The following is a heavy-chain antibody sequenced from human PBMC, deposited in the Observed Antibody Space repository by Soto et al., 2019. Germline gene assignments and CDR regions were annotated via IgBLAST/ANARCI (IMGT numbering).Heavy chain of an antibody. CDR2: ISSNSAYI. Sequence: WGSLRLSYAASGFTFRSFTMNWVRQAPGKGLEWFSTISSNSAYIYYTDALRGRFTISRDNAKNSLHLQMNSLRAEDTAVYYCTRDASRDSSARGWFDPWGPGTLVTVSS. J-gene: IGHJ5*02. V-gene: IGHV3-21*01. D-gene: IGHD6-13*01. CDR3: TRDASRDSSARGWFDP. CDR1: GFTFRSFT.